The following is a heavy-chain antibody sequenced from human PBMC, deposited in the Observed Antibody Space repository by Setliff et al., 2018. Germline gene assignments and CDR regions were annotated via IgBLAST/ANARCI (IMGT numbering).Heavy chain of an antibody. CDR2: IKSKTDGGTT. J-gene: IGHJ4*02. D-gene: IGHD3-22*01. CDR3: TTAGNYYDSSGHFDQ. CDR1: VFTFSNAW. V-gene: IGHV3-15*01. Sequence: GGSLRLSCAASVFTFSNAWMSWVRQAPGKGLEWVGRIKSKTDGGTTDYAAPVKGRFTISRDDSKNTLYLQMNSLKTEDTAVYYCTTAGNYYDSSGHFDQWGQGTLVTVSS.